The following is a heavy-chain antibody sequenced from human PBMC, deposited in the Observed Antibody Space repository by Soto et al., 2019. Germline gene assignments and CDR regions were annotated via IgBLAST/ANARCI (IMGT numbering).Heavy chain of an antibody. D-gene: IGHD3-10*01. Sequence: QVQLQQWGAGLLKPSETLSLTCAVYGGSFSGYQWSWIRQTPGKGLEWIGEINDSGNINYNPSLKSRVTILVDTAKKQISLKLSSVTAAATAVYYCARGLILWFGELSRRGGYYYYMDVWGKATTVTVSS. V-gene: IGHV4-34*01. CDR1: GGSFSGYQ. CDR2: INDSGNI. CDR3: ARGLILWFGELSRRGGYYYYMDV. J-gene: IGHJ6*03.